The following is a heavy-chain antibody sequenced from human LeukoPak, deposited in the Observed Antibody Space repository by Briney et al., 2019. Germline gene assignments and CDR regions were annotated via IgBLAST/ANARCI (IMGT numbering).Heavy chain of an antibody. Sequence: ASVKVSCKASGYTFTSYGISWVRQAPGQGLEWMGWISAYNGNTNYAQKLQGRVTMTTVTSTSTAYMELRSLRSDDTAVYYCARRYYDFWSGYFEPYYYYGMDVWGQGTTVTVSS. J-gene: IGHJ6*02. CDR1: GYTFTSYG. D-gene: IGHD3-3*01. V-gene: IGHV1-18*01. CDR3: ARRYYDFWSGYFEPYYYYGMDV. CDR2: ISAYNGNT.